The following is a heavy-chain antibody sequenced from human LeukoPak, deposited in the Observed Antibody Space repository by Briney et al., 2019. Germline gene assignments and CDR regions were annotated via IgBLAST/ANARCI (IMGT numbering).Heavy chain of an antibody. CDR1: VYTFTIYA. D-gene: IGHD2-15*01. Sequence: ASVTVSCKASVYTFTIYAMNWVRQAPGQGLEWVGWINTNTGNPTYAQGFTGRFVFSLDTSVSTTYLQISSLKAEDTAVYYCARGVQGYCSGGSCYRGWFDPWGQGTLVTVSS. CDR2: INTNTGNP. J-gene: IGHJ5*02. V-gene: IGHV7-4-1*02. CDR3: ARGVQGYCSGGSCYRGWFDP.